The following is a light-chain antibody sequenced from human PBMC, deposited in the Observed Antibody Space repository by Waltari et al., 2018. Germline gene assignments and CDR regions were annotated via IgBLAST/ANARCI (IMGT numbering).Light chain of an antibody. CDR2: GST. J-gene: IGLJ3*02. CDR3: QSYDSGLSGWV. CDR1: SSNIGAHYD. V-gene: IGLV1-40*01. Sequence: QSVLTQPPSVSGAPGQRVTISCTESSSNIGAHYDVHWYRHLPGTAPKLLIHGSTNRPSGVPDRFSGSRSGTSGSLAITGLQAEDEADDYCQSYDSGLSGWVFGGGTELTVL.